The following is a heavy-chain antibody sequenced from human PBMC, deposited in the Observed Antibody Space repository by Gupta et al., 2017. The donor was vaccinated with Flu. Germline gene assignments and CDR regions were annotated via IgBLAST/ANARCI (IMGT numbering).Heavy chain of an antibody. CDR2: IYYSGGT. V-gene: IGHV4-59*01. D-gene: IGHD1-26*01. CDR3: ARDRGSFLNYFYYYGMDG. CDR1: GGSISSFY. J-gene: IGHJ6*02. Sequence: QVQLQASGPGLVKTSETLSLTCNVSGGSISSFYWSWIRQPPGKGLEWIGFIYYSGGTYYNPSLKSRVTMSIDTSKNQFSLKLSSVTAADTAVYYCARDRGSFLNYFYYYGMDGWGQGTTVTVSS.